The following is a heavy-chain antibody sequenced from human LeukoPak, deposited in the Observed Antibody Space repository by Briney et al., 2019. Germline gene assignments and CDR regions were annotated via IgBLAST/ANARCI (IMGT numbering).Heavy chain of an antibody. CDR2: ISAYNGNT. CDR1: GYTFTSYG. D-gene: IGHD1-7*01. CDR3: ARGGSNWNYRYYFDY. V-gene: IGHV1-18*01. J-gene: IGHJ4*02. Sequence: ASVKVSCKASGYTFTSYGISWVRQAPGQGLEWMGWISAYNGNTNYAQKLQGRVTMTTDTSTNTAYMELRSLRSDDTAVYFCARGGSNWNYRYYFDYWGQGTLVTVSS.